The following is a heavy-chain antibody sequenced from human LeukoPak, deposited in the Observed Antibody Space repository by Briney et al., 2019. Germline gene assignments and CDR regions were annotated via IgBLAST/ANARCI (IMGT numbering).Heavy chain of an antibody. V-gene: IGHV3-7*01. CDR2: IKQDGSEK. Sequence: GGSLRLSCAASGFTFASYGMHWIRQAPGKGLEWVANIKQDGSEKYYVDSVKGRFTISRDNAKNSLYLQMNSLRAEDTAVYYCARDTGGGYSCYDCWGQGTLVTVSS. CDR1: GFTFASYG. CDR3: ARDTGGGYSCYDC. D-gene: IGHD5-18*01. J-gene: IGHJ4*02.